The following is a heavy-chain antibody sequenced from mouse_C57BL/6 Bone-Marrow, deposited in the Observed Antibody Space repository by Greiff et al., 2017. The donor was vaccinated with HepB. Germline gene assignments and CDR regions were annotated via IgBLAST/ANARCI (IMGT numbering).Heavy chain of an antibody. J-gene: IGHJ4*01. CDR1: GYAFSSSW. D-gene: IGHD2-5*01. CDR2: IYPGDGDT. CDR3: ARSYYSTFYAMDY. V-gene: IGHV1-82*01. Sequence: QVQLQQSGPELVKPGASVKISCKASGYAFSSSWMNWVKQRPGKGLEWIGRIYPGDGDTNYNGKFKGKATLTADKSSSTAYMQLSSLTSEDSAVYLCARSYYSTFYAMDYWGQGTSVTVSS.